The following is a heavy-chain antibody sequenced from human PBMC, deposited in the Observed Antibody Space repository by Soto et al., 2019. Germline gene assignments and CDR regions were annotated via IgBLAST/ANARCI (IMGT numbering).Heavy chain of an antibody. CDR1: DDTFTSFG. Sequence: QVQLVQSGAEVKKPGDSVKVSCKASDDTFTSFGITWVRQAPGQGLEWMGWISVNNGNTNYAQKFQGRVTMTTDTSTNTAYMELWTLRSDDTASYYCARAFSYGSYWYFDLWGRGTLVTVSS. D-gene: IGHD5-18*01. V-gene: IGHV1-18*01. CDR3: ARAFSYGSYWYFDL. CDR2: ISVNNGNT. J-gene: IGHJ2*01.